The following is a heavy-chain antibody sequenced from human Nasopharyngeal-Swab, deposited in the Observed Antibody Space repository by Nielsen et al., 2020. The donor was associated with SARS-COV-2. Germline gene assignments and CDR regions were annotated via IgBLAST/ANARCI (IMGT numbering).Heavy chain of an antibody. CDR1: GFTFTSYA. Sequence: GESLKISCAASGFTFTSYAMNWVRHAPGKGLEWVSGMSGRGENTYCAESVKGRFTISRDSSKNTLYLQMNGLRAEDTAVYYCAKDSGAGFCDDGSCFPTNHWGQGTLVTVSS. CDR2: MSGRGENT. D-gene: IGHD2-15*01. J-gene: IGHJ5*02. V-gene: IGHV3-23*01. CDR3: AKDSGAGFCDDGSCFPTNH.